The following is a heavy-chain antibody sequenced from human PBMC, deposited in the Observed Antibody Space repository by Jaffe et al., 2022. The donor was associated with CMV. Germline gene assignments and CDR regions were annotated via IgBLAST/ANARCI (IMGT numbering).Heavy chain of an antibody. CDR2: INHSGST. Sequence: QVQLQQWGAGLLKPSETLSLTCAVYGGSFSGYYWSWIRQPPGKGLEWIGEINHSGSTNYNPSLKSRVTISVDTSKNQFSLKLSSVTAADTAVYYCARLVGGYSGYDSPRPDYWGQGTLVTVSS. D-gene: IGHD5-12*01. J-gene: IGHJ4*02. CDR1: GGSFSGYY. CDR3: ARLVGGYSGYDSPRPDY. V-gene: IGHV4-34*01.